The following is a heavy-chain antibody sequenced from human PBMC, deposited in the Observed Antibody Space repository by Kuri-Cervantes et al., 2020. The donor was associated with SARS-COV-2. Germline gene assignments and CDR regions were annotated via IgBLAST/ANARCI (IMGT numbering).Heavy chain of an antibody. J-gene: IGHJ4*02. V-gene: IGHV1-2*02. CDR2: INPNSGGT. CDR1: GYTFTGYY. CDR3: ARDPREYYYDSSGTIRTEESYFDY. Sequence: ASVKVSCKASGYTFTGYYMHWVRQAPGQGLEWMGWINPNSGGTNYAQKFQGRVTMTRDTSISTAYMELSRLRSDDTALYYCARDPREYYYDSSGTIRTEESYFDYWGQGTLVTVSS. D-gene: IGHD3-22*01.